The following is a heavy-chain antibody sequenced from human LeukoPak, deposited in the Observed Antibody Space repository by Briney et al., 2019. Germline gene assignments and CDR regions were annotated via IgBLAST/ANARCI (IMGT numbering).Heavy chain of an antibody. CDR2: IKSKTDGGTT. CDR1: GFTFSSYW. D-gene: IGHD3-3*01. V-gene: IGHV3-15*01. J-gene: IGHJ1*01. CDR3: TTAAYFWSGYYEH. Sequence: GGSLRLSCAASGFTFSSYWMHWVRQAPGKGLGWVGRIKSKTDGGTTDYAAPVKGRFTISRDDSKNTLYLQMNSLKTEDTAVYYCTTAAYFWSGYYEHWGQGTLVTVSS.